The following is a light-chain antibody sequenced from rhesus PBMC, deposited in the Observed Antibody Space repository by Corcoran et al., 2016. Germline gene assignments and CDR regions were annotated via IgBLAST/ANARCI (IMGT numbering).Light chain of an antibody. Sequence: DIQMTQSPSALSASVGDRVTISCRASQNIYSNLAWYQQKPGKAPKLLLYAASSLQTGIPSRFSGSGSGTDFTLTISSLQPEDSAAYYCQHYYDTPWTFGQGTKVEIK. CDR2: AAS. CDR1: QNIYSN. J-gene: IGKJ1*01. V-gene: IGKV1S8*01. CDR3: QHYYDTPWT.